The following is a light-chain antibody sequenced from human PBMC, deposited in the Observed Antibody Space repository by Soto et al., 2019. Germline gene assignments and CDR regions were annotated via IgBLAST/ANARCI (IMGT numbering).Light chain of an antibody. V-gene: IGLV2-23*01. Sequence: QSALSQNASVSGSPGQSITISCTGSSSDVGRYNLVSWYQHHPGKAPKLIIYEASKRPSGVSNRFSGSKSGNTASLTISGLQAGDEADYHCCSYAGSSNLVTFGGGTKLTVL. J-gene: IGLJ2*01. CDR1: SSDVGRYNL. CDR2: EAS. CDR3: CSYAGSSNLVT.